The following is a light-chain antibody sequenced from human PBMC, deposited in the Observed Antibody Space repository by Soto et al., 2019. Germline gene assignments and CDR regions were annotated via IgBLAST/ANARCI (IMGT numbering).Light chain of an antibody. CDR1: SSDVGGYNY. J-gene: IGLJ1*01. Sequence: QSALTQPPSASGSPGQSVTISCTGTSSDVGGYNYVSWYQQHPGKAPKLMIYEVSKRPSGVPDRFSGSKSGNTASLTVSGLQAEDEADYYCSSYAGSNNWGVFGTGTKLIVL. V-gene: IGLV2-8*01. CDR2: EVS. CDR3: SSYAGSNNWGV.